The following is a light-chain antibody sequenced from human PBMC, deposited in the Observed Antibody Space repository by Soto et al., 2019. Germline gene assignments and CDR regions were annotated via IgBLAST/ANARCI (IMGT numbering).Light chain of an antibody. J-gene: IGKJ5*01. CDR3: QQYENSPIT. CDR1: ESIRSNS. Sequence: ETVLTQSPGTLSLSPGETVTLSCRASESIRSNSLAWYQQKPGQPPRLLIYGASNRATDIPDRFSGSGSGTDLTLTITRLESEDFAVYDCQQYENSPITFGQGTRLDIK. CDR2: GAS. V-gene: IGKV3-20*01.